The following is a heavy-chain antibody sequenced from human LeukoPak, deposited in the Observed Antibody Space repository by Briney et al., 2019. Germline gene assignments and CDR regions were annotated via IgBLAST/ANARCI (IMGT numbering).Heavy chain of an antibody. CDR3: ARDPRYGSGQTWFDP. Sequence: GGSLRLSCAASGFTFSSYDMSWVRQAPGSGLEWVSGITGSGGSTYYADSVKGRFTISRDNSKNTLYLQMNSLRAEDTAVYYCARDPRYGSGQTWFDPWGQGTLVTVSS. J-gene: IGHJ5*02. CDR1: GFTFSSYD. CDR2: ITGSGGST. D-gene: IGHD3-10*01. V-gene: IGHV3-23*01.